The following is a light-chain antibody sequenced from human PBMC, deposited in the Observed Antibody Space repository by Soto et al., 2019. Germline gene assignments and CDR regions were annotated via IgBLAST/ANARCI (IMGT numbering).Light chain of an antibody. CDR1: QSISSY. Sequence: DLQMTQSPSSLSASVGDRVTITCRASQSISSYLNWYQQKPGKAPKLLIYAASSLQSGVPSRFSGSGSGTDFTLTISSLQPEEFATYYCQQSYSTPPFGQGTKLEIK. V-gene: IGKV1-39*01. J-gene: IGKJ2*01. CDR2: AAS. CDR3: QQSYSTPP.